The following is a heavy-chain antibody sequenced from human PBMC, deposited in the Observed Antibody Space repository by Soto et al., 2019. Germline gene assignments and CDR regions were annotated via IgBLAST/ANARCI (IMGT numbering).Heavy chain of an antibody. J-gene: IGHJ4*02. CDR3: ARTGPYGALDY. CDR2: ITTNGGAI. Sequence: EVQLLESGGGLVPPGGPLRLSCAASGFTFSSYAMNWVRQAPGKGLEWVSGITTNGGAIYYADSVEGRFTIYRDNSNNMLYLQLNSLGDEDTALYYCARTGPYGALDYWGQGTLITVSS. D-gene: IGHD4-17*01. V-gene: IGHV3-23*01. CDR1: GFTFSSYA.